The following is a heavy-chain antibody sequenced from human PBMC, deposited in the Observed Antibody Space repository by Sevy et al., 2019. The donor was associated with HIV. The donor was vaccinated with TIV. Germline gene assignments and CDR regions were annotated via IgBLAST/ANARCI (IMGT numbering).Heavy chain of an antibody. Sequence: GGSLRLSCAASGFTFGGYAMAWVRQAPGKGLESVSAISGTGETTYYTDSVKGRFTISRDNSNNIMCLQMNSLRGEDTAVYYCSKRPVSYCSGATCSLDHWGPGTLVTVSS. V-gene: IGHV3-23*01. D-gene: IGHD2-2*01. J-gene: IGHJ5*02. CDR3: SKRPVSYCSGATCSLDH. CDR1: GFTFGGYA. CDR2: ISGTGETT.